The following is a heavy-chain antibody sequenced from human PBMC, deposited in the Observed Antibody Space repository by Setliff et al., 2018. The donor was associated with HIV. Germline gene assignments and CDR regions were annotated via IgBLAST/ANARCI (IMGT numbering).Heavy chain of an antibody. V-gene: IGHV3-13*01. D-gene: IGHD3-10*01. CDR2: IGTAGDT. J-gene: IGHJ6*02. CDR3: ARTAYYFGLDV. Sequence: PGGSLRLSCAASGFTFSSYDMHWVRQATGKGLEWVSAIGTAGDTYYPGSVKGRFTISREDARNSGYLQMNSLRDDDTAVYFCARTAYYFGLDVWGQGTTVTVSS. CDR1: GFTFSSYD.